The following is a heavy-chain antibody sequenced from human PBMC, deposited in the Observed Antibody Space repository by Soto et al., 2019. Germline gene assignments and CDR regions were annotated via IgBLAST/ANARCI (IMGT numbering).Heavy chain of an antibody. CDR3: AKDHFVGGRGVALDY. J-gene: IGHJ4*02. Sequence: GGSLRLSCAASGFTFSSFAMSWVRQAPGKGLEWVSAISGSGHSTYYADSVKGRFTISRDNSKNTLYLQMNSLRADDTAVYYCAKDHFVGGRGVALDYWGQGTLVTVSS. V-gene: IGHV3-23*01. CDR2: ISGSGHST. D-gene: IGHD3-10*01. CDR1: GFTFSSFA.